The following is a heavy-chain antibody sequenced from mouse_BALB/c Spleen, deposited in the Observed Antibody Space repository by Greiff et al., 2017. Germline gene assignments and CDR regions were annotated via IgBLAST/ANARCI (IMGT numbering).Heavy chain of an antibody. V-gene: IGHV5-17*02. J-gene: IGHJ1*01. Sequence: DVKLVESGGGLVQPGGSRKLSCAASGFTFSSFGMHWVRQAPEKGLEWVAYISSGSSTIYYADTVKGRFTISRDNPKNTLFLQMTSLRSEDTAMYYCARSDYYGSSYGWYFDVWGAGTTVTVSS. CDR1: GFTFSSFG. CDR2: ISSGSSTI. D-gene: IGHD1-1*01. CDR3: ARSDYYGSSYGWYFDV.